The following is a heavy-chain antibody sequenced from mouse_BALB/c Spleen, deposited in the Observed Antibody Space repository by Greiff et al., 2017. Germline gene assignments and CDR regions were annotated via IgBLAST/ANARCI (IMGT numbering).Heavy chain of an antibody. CDR1: GFNIKDTY. CDR3: AHYYGSRAMDY. J-gene: IGHJ4*01. CDR2: IDPANGNT. Sequence: EVQLKQSGAELVKPGASVKLSCTASGFNIKDTYMHWVKQRPEQGLEWIGRIDPANGNTKYDPKFQGKATITADTTANTAYLQLSSLTSEDTAVYYCAHYYGSRAMDYWGQGTSVTVSA. D-gene: IGHD1-1*01. V-gene: IGHV14-3*02.